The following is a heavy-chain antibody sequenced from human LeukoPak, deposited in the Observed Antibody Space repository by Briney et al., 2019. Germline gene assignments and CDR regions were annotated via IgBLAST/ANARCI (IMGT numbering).Heavy chain of an antibody. CDR2: ISGSGGST. V-gene: IGHV3-23*01. Sequence: PGGSLRLSCAASGFTFSTYAMSWVRQAPGKGLEWVSAISGSGGSTYYADSVKGRFTISRDNSKNTLYLQMNSLRAEDTALYYCARAYYDSGSYGYWGQGILVTVSS. D-gene: IGHD3-10*01. J-gene: IGHJ4*02. CDR1: GFTFSTYA. CDR3: ARAYYDSGSYGY.